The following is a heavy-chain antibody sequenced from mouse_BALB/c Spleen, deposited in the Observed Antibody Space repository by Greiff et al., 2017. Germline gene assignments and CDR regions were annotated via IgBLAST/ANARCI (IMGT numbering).Heavy chain of an antibody. D-gene: IGHD1-1*01. CDR3: ARENDYGNAMDY. V-gene: IGHV2-9*02. Sequence: VKVVESGPGLVAPSQSLSITCTVSGFSLTSYGVHWVRQPPGKGLEWLGVIWAGGSTNYNSALMSRLSISKDNSKSQVFLKMNSLQTDDTAMYYCARENDYGNAMDYWGQGTSGTVSS. CDR1: GFSLTSYG. J-gene: IGHJ4*01. CDR2: IWAGGST.